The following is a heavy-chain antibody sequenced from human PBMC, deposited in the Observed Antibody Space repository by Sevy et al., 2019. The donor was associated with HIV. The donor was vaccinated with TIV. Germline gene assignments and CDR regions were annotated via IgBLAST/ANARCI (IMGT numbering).Heavy chain of an antibody. CDR1: GGTFSSYA. Sequence: ASVKVSCKASGGTFSSYAISWVRQAPGQGLEWMGGIIPIFGTANYAQKFQGRVTVTADESTSTAYMELSGLGSEDTAVYYCARGLIATRRGGGYYFDYWGQGTLVTVSS. V-gene: IGHV1-69*13. CDR3: ARGLIATRRGGGYYFDY. D-gene: IGHD6-6*01. J-gene: IGHJ4*02. CDR2: IIPIFGTA.